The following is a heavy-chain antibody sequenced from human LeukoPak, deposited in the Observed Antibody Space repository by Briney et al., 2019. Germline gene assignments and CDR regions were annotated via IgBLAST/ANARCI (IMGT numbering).Heavy chain of an antibody. D-gene: IGHD6-13*01. CDR3: ARERYSSSSKPDKNYYYYYMDV. Sequence: LRLSCAASGFTFSNYEMNWIRQPPGKGLEWIGSIYHSGSTYYNPSLKSRVTISVDTSKNQFSLKLSSVTAADTAVYYCARERYSSSSKPDKNYYYYYMDVWGKGTTVTVSS. CDR2: IYHSGST. V-gene: IGHV4-38-2*02. J-gene: IGHJ6*03. CDR1: GFTFSNYE.